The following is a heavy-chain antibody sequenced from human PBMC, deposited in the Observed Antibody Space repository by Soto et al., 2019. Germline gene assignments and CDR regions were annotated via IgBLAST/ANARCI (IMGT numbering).Heavy chain of an antibody. CDR1: GGSISSGGYF. D-gene: IGHD3-10*01. CDR2: IFYSGST. J-gene: IGHJ4*02. Sequence: VQLQESGPGLVKPSQTLSLTCTVSGGSISSGGYFWHWIRQHPGKGLEWIGYIFYSGSTLYNLSLKSRVAISVDTSKNQFSLKLTSVTAADTAVYYCARDLGTFVFDYWGQGTLVTVSS. CDR3: ARDLGTFVFDY. V-gene: IGHV4-31*03.